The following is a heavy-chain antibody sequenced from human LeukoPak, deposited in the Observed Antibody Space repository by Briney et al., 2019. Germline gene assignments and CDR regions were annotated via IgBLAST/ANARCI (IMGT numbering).Heavy chain of an antibody. V-gene: IGHV1-46*01. CDR2: INPSGGST. D-gene: IGHD5-12*01. CDR1: GYTFTSYY. J-gene: IGHJ4*02. Sequence: GASVKVSCKASGYTFTSYYMHWVRQAPGQGLEWMGIINPSGGSTSYAQKFQGRVTMTRDMSTSTVYMELSSLRSEDTAVYYCATDLSGYDQKFDYWGQGTLVTVSS. CDR3: ATDLSGYDQKFDY.